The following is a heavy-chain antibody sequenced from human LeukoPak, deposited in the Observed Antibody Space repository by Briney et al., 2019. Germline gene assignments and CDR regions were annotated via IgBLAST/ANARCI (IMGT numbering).Heavy chain of an antibody. V-gene: IGHV3-23*01. CDR3: AKGQVGATRKGWFDP. CDR2: ISGSGGST. J-gene: IGHJ5*02. D-gene: IGHD1-26*01. Sequence: GGSLRLSCAASGFTFSSYAMSWVRQAPGKGLEWVSAISGSGGSTYYADSVKGRFTITRDNSKNTLYLQMNSLRAEDTAVYYCAKGQVGATRKGWFDPWGQGTLVTVSS. CDR1: GFTFSSYA.